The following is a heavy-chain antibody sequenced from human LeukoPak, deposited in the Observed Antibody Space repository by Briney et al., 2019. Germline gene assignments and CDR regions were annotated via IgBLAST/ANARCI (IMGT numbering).Heavy chain of an antibody. J-gene: IGHJ4*02. CDR3: AKDGGRGYNYGYGSRDY. CDR1: GFTFSSYA. V-gene: IGHV3-23*01. D-gene: IGHD5-18*01. CDR2: ISGSGGST. Sequence: PGGSLRLSCAASGFTFSSYAMSWVRQAPGKGLEWVSAISGSGGSTYYADSVKGRFTISRDNSKNTLYLQMNSLRAEDTAVYYCAKDGGRGYNYGYGSRDYWGQGTLVTVSS.